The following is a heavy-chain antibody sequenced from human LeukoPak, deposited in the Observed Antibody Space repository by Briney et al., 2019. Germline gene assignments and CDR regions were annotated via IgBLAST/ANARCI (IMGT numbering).Heavy chain of an antibody. CDR1: GFTFSSYE. V-gene: IGHV3-48*03. CDR3: ARDPDYGDYGFDY. CDR2: ISSSGSTI. Sequence: GGSLRLSCAASGFTFSSYEMNWVRQAPGQGLEWVSYISSSGSTIYYADSVKGRFTISRDNAKNSLYLQMNSLRAEDTAVYYCARDPDYGDYGFDYWGQGTLVTVSS. J-gene: IGHJ4*02. D-gene: IGHD4-17*01.